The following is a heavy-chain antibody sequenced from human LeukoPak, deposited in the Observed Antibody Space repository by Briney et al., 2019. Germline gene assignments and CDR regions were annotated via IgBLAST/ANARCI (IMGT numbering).Heavy chain of an antibody. CDR3: ATGGGYRFAY. Sequence: GASVKVSCKASGYTFTSYYMHWVRQAPGQGLEWMGWINTNTEKSTYAPGFTGRYVFSLDSSVNTAYLQISSLKAEDTALYYCATGGGYRFAYWGQGTLVTVSS. V-gene: IGHV7-4-1*02. D-gene: IGHD6-25*01. CDR2: INTNTEKS. CDR1: GYTFTSYY. J-gene: IGHJ4*02.